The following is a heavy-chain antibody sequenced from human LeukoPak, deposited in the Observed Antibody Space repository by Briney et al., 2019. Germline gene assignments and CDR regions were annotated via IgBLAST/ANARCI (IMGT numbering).Heavy chain of an antibody. J-gene: IGHJ6*02. V-gene: IGHV4-31*03. Sequence: PSQTLSHTCTVSDDSINSHGYYWSWIRQYPGNGLEWMGYIHYSGGTSYNPSLKSRLTISVDRSNNEFSLKLISVTAADTAIYFCARSGVECRGGDRCYSAYYYYGMDVWGQGTTVTVSS. D-gene: IGHD2-15*01. CDR1: DDSINSHGYY. CDR3: ARSGVECRGGDRCYSAYYYYGMDV. CDR2: IHYSGGT.